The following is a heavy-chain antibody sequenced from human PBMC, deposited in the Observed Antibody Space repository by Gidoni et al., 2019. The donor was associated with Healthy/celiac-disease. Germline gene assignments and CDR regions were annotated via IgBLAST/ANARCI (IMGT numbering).Heavy chain of an antibody. CDR3: ARDRSARGVVYARFDY. CDR2: ISYDGSNK. J-gene: IGHJ4*02. V-gene: IGHV3-30-3*01. D-gene: IGHD2-8*02. CDR1: GFTFSSYA. Sequence: QVQLVESGGGVVQPGRSLRLSCAASGFTFSSYAMHWVRQAPGKGLEWVAVISYDGSNKYYADSVKGRFTISRDNSKNTLYLQMNSLRAEDTAVYYCARDRSARGVVYARFDYWGQGTLVTVSS.